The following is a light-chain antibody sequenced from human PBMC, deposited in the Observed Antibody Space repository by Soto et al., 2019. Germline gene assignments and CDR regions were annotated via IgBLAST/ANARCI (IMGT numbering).Light chain of an antibody. J-gene: IGLJ1*01. CDR1: TSFVGTYNF. Sequence: SALTQPASVSGSAGQSITISCTGTTSFVGTYNFVSWYQQHTGKAPRVLIYEGTKRPSGVSNRFSGSSSGSTASLTISGLPTEYEADYSCCSYVGASTYVFGNGTKVTVL. CDR3: CSYVGASTYV. V-gene: IGLV2-23*01. CDR2: EGT.